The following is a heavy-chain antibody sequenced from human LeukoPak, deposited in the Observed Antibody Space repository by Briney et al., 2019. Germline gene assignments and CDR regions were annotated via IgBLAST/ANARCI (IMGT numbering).Heavy chain of an antibody. D-gene: IGHD6-19*01. CDR1: GFTFSSYE. CDR3: ARDRLAPLAVAGEFDY. Sequence: PGGSLRLSCVASGFTFSSYEMNWVRQAPGKGLEWVSYISSSGSTIYYADSVKGRFTISRDNAKNSLYLQMNSLRAEDTAVYYCARDRLAPLAVAGEFDYWGQGTLVTVSS. CDR2: ISSSGSTI. J-gene: IGHJ4*02. V-gene: IGHV3-48*03.